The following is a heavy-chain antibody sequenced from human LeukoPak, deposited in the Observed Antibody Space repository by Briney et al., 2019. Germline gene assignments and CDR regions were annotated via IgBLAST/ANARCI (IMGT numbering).Heavy chain of an antibody. D-gene: IGHD2-21*02. J-gene: IGHJ4*02. V-gene: IGHV1-8*03. Sequence: EASVNVPCKASGYTFTNYHINWVRQASGQGLEWMTWINPDTGDKGYARKFQDRVTITTDTSISTAYMELSSLSSEDTAVYFCARTTSMTASGYDYWGQGTLVPVSS. CDR1: GYTFTNYH. CDR3: ARTTSMTASGYDY. CDR2: INPDTGDK.